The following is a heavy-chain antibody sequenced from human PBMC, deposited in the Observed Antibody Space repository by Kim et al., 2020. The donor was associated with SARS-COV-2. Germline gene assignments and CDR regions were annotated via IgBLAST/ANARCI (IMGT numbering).Heavy chain of an antibody. CDR1: GFTFSSYA. V-gene: IGHV3-23*01. CDR2: ISGSGGST. CDR3: AKFGRGQRGYSYFDY. D-gene: IGHD5-18*01. J-gene: IGHJ4*02. Sequence: GGSLRLSCAASGFTFSSYAMSWVRQAPGKGLEWVSAISGSGGSTYYADSVKGRFTISRDNSKNTLYLQMNSLRAEDTAVYYCAKFGRGQRGYSYFDYWGQGTLVTVSS.